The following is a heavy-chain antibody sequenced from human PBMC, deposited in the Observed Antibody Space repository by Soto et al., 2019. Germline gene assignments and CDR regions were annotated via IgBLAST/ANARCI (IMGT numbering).Heavy chain of an antibody. CDR3: AKDSLRYSSGWYGFDY. D-gene: IGHD6-19*01. V-gene: IGHV3-30*18. J-gene: IGHJ4*02. CDR2: ISYDGSNK. Sequence: QVQLVESGGGVVQPGRSLRLSCAASGFTFSSYGMHWVRQAPGKGLGWVAVISYDGSNKYYADSVKGRFTISRDNSKNTLYLQMNSLRAEDAAVYYCAKDSLRYSSGWYGFDYWGQGTLVTVSS. CDR1: GFTFSSYG.